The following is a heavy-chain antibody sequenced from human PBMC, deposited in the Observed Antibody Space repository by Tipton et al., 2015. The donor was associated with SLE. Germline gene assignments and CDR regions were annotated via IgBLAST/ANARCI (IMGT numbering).Heavy chain of an antibody. J-gene: IGHJ4*02. CDR3: ARDGAMEFWSARPGYFDY. Sequence: TLSLTCAVYGGSFSGYYWSWIRQPPGKGLEWIGEINHNGSTNYNPSLKSRVTISVDTSKNQFSLKLRSVTAADTAVYYCARDGAMEFWSARPGYFDYWGQGTLVTVSS. CDR2: INHNGST. D-gene: IGHD3-3*01. V-gene: IGHV4-34*01. CDR1: GGSFSGYY.